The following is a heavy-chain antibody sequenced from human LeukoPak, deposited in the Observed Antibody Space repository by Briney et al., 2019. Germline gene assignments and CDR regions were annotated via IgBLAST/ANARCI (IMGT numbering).Heavy chain of an antibody. V-gene: IGHV4-38-2*02. J-gene: IGHJ4*02. D-gene: IGHD1-26*01. CDR2: LYHSGST. CDR1: AHSISSGYY. Sequence: SETLSLTCTVSAHSISSGYYWGWIRQPPGKGLEWIGSLYHSGSTYYNPSLKSRVTISVDTSKNQLSLKLISVTAADTAVYYCARLGVMGATTTGGSLYFDSWGQGTLVTVSS. CDR3: ARLGVMGATTTGGSLYFDS.